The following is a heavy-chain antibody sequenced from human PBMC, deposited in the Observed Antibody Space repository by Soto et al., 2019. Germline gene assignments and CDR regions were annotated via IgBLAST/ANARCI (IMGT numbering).Heavy chain of an antibody. J-gene: IGHJ6*02. D-gene: IGHD3-3*01. CDR1: GGTFSSYA. V-gene: IGHV1-69*13. Sequence: SVKVSCKASGGTFSSYAISWVRQAPGQGLEWMGGIIPIFGTANYAQKFQGRVTITADESTSTAYMELSSLRSEDTAVYYCARPSPLRFLEWSPRREDYYYGMDVWGQGTTVTVSS. CDR2: IIPIFGTA. CDR3: ARPSPLRFLEWSPRREDYYYGMDV.